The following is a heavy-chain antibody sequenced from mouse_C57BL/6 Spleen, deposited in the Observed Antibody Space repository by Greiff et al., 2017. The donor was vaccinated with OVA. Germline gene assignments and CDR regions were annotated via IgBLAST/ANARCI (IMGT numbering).Heavy chain of an antibody. J-gene: IGHJ4*01. V-gene: IGHV1-22*01. CDR2: ISTNNGGN. CDR1: GYTFTDYH. D-gene: IGHD2-4*01. Sequence: EVQLQQSGPELVKPGASVTMSCKASGYTFTDYHMHWVKQSHGKSLEWLGYISTNNGGNSNNQKFKGKATLTVNKSSSTAYMELRSLTSEDSAVYYCARAYDYDVDYAMDYWGQGTSVTVSS. CDR3: ARAYDYDVDYAMDY.